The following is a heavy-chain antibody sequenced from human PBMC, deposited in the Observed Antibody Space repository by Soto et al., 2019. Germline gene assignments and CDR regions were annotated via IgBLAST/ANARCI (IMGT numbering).Heavy chain of an antibody. V-gene: IGHV1-58*01. Sequence: QMQLVQSGPEVKKPGTSVKVSCKASGFTFTNSAVQWVRQARGQRLEWIGWIVVGSGDTSYAQKFQERVTITRDMSTSTAYMELSSLRSDDTAVYYCAAELRLHWRWFDPWGQGTLVTVSS. J-gene: IGHJ5*02. CDR3: AAELRLHWRWFDP. D-gene: IGHD4-4*01. CDR1: GFTFTNSA. CDR2: IVVGSGDT.